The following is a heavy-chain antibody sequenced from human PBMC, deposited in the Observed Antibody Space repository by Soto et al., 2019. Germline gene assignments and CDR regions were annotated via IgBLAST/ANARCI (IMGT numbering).Heavy chain of an antibody. D-gene: IGHD1-7*01. V-gene: IGHV5-10-1*01. CDR1: GYSFTIYW. CDR2: IDPSDSYT. Sequence: GESLKISCKGSGYSFTIYWISWVRQMPGKGLEWMGRIDPSDSYTNYSPSFQGHVTISADKSISTAYLQWSSLKASDTAMYYCARQNWNSPTYYYGMDVWGQGTTVTVSS. J-gene: IGHJ6*02. CDR3: ARQNWNSPTYYYGMDV.